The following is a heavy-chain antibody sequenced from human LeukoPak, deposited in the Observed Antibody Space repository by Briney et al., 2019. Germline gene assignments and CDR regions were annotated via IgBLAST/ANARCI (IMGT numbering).Heavy chain of an antibody. J-gene: IGHJ4*02. V-gene: IGHV3-21*01. Sequence: GGSLRLSCAASGFTFSSYSMNWVRQAPGKGLEWVSSISSSSSYIYYADSVKGRFTISRDNAKNSLYLQMNSLRAEDTAVYYCARDACSTTSCYTHYFDYWGQGTLVTVSS. CDR3: ARDACSTTSCYTHYFDY. D-gene: IGHD2-2*02. CDR2: ISSSSSYI. CDR1: GFTFSSYS.